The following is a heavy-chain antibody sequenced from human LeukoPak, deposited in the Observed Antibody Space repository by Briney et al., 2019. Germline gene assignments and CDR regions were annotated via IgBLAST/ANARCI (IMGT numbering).Heavy chain of an antibody. J-gene: IGHJ6*03. CDR2: MNPNSGNT. V-gene: IGHV1-8*03. CDR3: ARGRGYCSGGSCYSRRSAHKMYYYYYMDV. Sequence: GASVKVSCKASGYTFTSYDINWVRQATGQGLEWMGWMNPNSGNTGYAQKFQGRVTITRNTSISTAYMELSSLRSEDTAVYYCARGRGYCSGGSCYSRRSAHKMYYYYYMDVWGKGTTVTVSS. CDR1: GYTFTSYD. D-gene: IGHD2-15*01.